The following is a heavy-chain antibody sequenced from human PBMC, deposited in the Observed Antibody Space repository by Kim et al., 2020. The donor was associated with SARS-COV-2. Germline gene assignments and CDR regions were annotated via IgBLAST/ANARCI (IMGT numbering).Heavy chain of an antibody. V-gene: IGHV4-59*13. D-gene: IGHD3-22*01. J-gene: IGHJ4*02. CDR3: ARVFSEYSSGYYRRVVYFDY. CDR1: GGSISSYY. Sequence: SETLSLTCTVSGGSISSYYWSWIRQPPGKGLEWIGYIYYSGSTNYNPSLKSRVTISVDTSKNQFSLKLSSVTAADTAVYYCARVFSEYSSGYYRRVVYFDYWCQGTLVTVSS. CDR2: IYYSGST.